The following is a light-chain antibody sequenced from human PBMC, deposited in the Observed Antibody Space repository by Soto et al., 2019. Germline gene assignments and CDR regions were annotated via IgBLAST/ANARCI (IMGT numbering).Light chain of an antibody. Sequence: EIVLTQSPGTLSLSPGERATLSCRASQSVSSTYLAWYHHKPGQAPRLLIYGASSRAAGIPDRFSGSGSGTDFTLTISRLEHEDFAVYYCHHYGSSRHTFGQGTKVEIK. CDR3: HHYGSSRHT. V-gene: IGKV3-20*01. CDR1: QSVSSTY. CDR2: GAS. J-gene: IGKJ2*01.